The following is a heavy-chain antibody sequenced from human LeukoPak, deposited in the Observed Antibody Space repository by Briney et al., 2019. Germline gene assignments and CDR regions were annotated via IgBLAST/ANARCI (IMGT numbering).Heavy chain of an antibody. Sequence: GGSLRLSCAASGFTFSSYWMSWVRQAPGKGLEWVANIKQDGSEKYYVDSVKGRFTISRDNSKNTLYLQMNSLRAEDTAVYYCAKAYYDSSGYPDYWGQGTLVTVSS. J-gene: IGHJ4*02. CDR1: GFTFSSYW. V-gene: IGHV3-7*01. CDR3: AKAYYDSSGYPDY. D-gene: IGHD3-22*01. CDR2: IKQDGSEK.